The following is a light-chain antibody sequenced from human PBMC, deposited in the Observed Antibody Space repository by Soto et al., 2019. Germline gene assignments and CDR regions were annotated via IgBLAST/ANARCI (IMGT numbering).Light chain of an antibody. CDR1: SSSIGAGYH. V-gene: IGLV1-40*01. Sequence: QSALTQPPSVSGAPGQRVTISCTGSSSSIGAGYHVHWYQQLPGAALKLLISVNNNRPSGVPDRFSGSRSGTSASLAIAGLQAEDEADYYCQSYDDSLSTYVFGTGTKVTVL. CDR3: QSYDDSLSTYV. J-gene: IGLJ1*01. CDR2: VNN.